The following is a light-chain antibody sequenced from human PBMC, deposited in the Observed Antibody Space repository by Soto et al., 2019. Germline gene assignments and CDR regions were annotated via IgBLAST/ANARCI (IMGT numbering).Light chain of an antibody. V-gene: IGKV1-5*03. CDR2: RAS. CDR1: QSISSW. J-gene: IGKJ1*01. Sequence: DIQMTQSPSTLSASVGDTVTITCRASQSISSWLAWYQQKPGKAPKLLIYRASTFQSGVPSRFSASGSGTEFILTISSLQPDDFATYYCQLYNTYSGTFGQGTKVEIK. CDR3: QLYNTYSGT.